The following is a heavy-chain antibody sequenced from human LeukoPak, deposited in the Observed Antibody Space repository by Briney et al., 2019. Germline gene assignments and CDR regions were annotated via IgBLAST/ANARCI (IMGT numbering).Heavy chain of an antibody. D-gene: IGHD5-18*01. Sequence: ASVKVSCKASGYTFTSYYMHWVRQAPGQGLEWMGIINPSGGSTSYAQKFQGRVTMTRDTSTSTVYMELSSLRSEDTAVYYCARDFLDTAMGPSATWFDPWGQGTLVTVSS. V-gene: IGHV1-46*01. CDR1: GYTFTSYY. J-gene: IGHJ5*02. CDR3: ARDFLDTAMGPSATWFDP. CDR2: INPSGGST.